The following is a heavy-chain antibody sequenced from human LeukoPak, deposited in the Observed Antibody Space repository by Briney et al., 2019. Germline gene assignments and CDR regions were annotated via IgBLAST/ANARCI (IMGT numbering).Heavy chain of an antibody. V-gene: IGHV3-11*04. CDR1: GFTVSSNY. CDR3: AREGAGDAFDI. CDR2: ISSSGSTI. D-gene: IGHD3-10*01. J-gene: IGHJ3*02. Sequence: PGGSLRLSCAASGFTVSSNYMSWVRQAPGKGLEWVSYISSSGSTIYYTDSVKGRFTISRDNAKNSLFLQMNSLRAEDTAVYYCAREGAGDAFDIWGHGTMVTVSS.